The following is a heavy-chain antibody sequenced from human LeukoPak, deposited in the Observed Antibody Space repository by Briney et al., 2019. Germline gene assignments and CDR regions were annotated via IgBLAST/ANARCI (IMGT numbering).Heavy chain of an antibody. Sequence: PGGSLRLSCAASGFTFSTYSMNWVRQAPGKGLEWISYIGSGGSTMYYADSVKGRFTIPRDNAKNSLYLQMNSLRDEDTAMYYCAREDDSWGPNNLDLWGQGTMVTVSS. CDR1: GFTFSTYS. D-gene: IGHD7-27*01. J-gene: IGHJ3*01. V-gene: IGHV3-48*02. CDR3: AREDDSWGPNNLDL. CDR2: IGSGGSTM.